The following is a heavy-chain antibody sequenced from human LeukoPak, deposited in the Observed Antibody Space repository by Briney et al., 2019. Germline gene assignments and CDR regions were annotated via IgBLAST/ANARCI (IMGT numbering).Heavy chain of an antibody. D-gene: IGHD5-18*01. Sequence: PGGLLRLSCAAPGFTFSSYAMSWVRQAPGKGLEWVSAISGSGGSTNYADSVKGRFTISRDNSKNTLLLQMNSLRAEDTAVYYCAQTQGLEYSCGSLDYWGQGTLVTFSS. CDR3: AQTQGLEYSCGSLDY. CDR1: GFTFSSYA. CDR2: ISGSGGST. V-gene: IGHV3-23*01. J-gene: IGHJ4*02.